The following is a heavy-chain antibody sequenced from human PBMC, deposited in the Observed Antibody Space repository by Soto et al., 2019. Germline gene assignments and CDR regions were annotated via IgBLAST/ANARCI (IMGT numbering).Heavy chain of an antibody. J-gene: IGHJ3*02. D-gene: IGHD3-3*01. Sequence: GGSLRLSCAASGFTFSSYAMHWVRQAPGKGLEWVAVISYDGSNKYYADSVKGRFTISRDNSKNTLYLQMNSLRAEDTAVYYCARVGVDYDFWSGYYDIWGQGTMVTVSS. CDR1: GFTFSSYA. V-gene: IGHV3-30-3*01. CDR2: ISYDGSNK. CDR3: ARVGVDYDFWSGYYDI.